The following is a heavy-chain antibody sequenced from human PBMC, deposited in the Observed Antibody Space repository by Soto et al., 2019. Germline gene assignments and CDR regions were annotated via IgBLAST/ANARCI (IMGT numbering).Heavy chain of an antibody. CDR1: GITFRSYA. J-gene: IGHJ3*02. V-gene: IGHV3-23*01. CDR3: AKRPGDYAALDI. Sequence: EVQLLESGGGLVQPGGSLRLSCEASGITFRSYAMSWVRQAPGKGLEWVSGISDSGGTTYYADSVKGRFTISRDNSKNTLYLQMNSLRAEDTALYYCAKRPGDYAALDIWGQGTMVTVSS. CDR2: ISDSGGTT. D-gene: IGHD4-17*01.